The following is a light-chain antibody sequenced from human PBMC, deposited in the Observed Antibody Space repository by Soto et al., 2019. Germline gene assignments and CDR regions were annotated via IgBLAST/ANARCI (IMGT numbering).Light chain of an antibody. Sequence: QSVLTQPPSASGSPGQSVTISCTGTSSDVGGYNYVSWYQQHPGKAPKLMIYEVSKRPSGVPDRFSGSKSGNTASLTASGLQAEDEADYYCSSYAGSNNLRVFGTGTKVTVL. J-gene: IGLJ1*01. CDR2: EVS. CDR3: SSYAGSNNLRV. V-gene: IGLV2-8*01. CDR1: SSDVGGYNY.